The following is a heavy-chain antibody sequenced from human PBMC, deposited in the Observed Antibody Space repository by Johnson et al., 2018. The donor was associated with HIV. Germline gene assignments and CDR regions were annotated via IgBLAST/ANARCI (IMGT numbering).Heavy chain of an antibody. Sequence: VQLVESGGGLVQPGGSLRLSCAASGFNFRTYDMHWVRQAPGKGLEWVSGISWNSGSIGYADSVKGRFTISRDNSKSTLSLQMNSLRAEDTAVYYCARDPGCSTLVRGYAFDIWGQGTMVTVSS. V-gene: IGHV3-9*01. CDR3: ARDPGCSTLVRGYAFDI. CDR1: GFNFRTYD. CDR2: ISWNSGSI. D-gene: IGHD3-10*01. J-gene: IGHJ3*02.